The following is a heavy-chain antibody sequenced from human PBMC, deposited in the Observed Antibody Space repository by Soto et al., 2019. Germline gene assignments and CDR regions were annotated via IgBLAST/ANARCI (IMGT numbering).Heavy chain of an antibody. D-gene: IGHD3-22*01. CDR2: NSWDGGTS. V-gene: IGHV3-43*01. CDR3: VKDGYNTGYYFTYYFDH. Sequence: PGGSLRLSCAASGFTLSRYTMHWVRQAPGKGLEWVALNSWDGGTSAYADSVKGRFTVSRDNKKSFLYLQMDSLGPDDTALYYCVKDGYNTGYYFTYYFDHWGKGAPGTVS. J-gene: IGHJ4*02. CDR1: GFTLSRYT.